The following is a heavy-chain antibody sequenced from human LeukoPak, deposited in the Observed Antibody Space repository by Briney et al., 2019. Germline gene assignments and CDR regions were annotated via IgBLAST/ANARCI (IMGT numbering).Heavy chain of an antibody. CDR2: FSYSGST. CDR3: ADRGGVY. Sequence: SETLSLTCRVSGDSISRNYWTWIRQPPGKGLEWIGHFSYSGSTSYNPSLKSRVTISTDTSKNQFSLKLTSVTAADTAVYYCADRGGVYWGQGILVT. V-gene: IGHV4-59*13. D-gene: IGHD1-14*01. CDR1: GDSISRNY. J-gene: IGHJ4*02.